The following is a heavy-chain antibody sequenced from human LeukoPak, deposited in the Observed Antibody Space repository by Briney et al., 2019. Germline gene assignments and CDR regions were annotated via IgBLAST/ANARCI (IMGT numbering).Heavy chain of an antibody. V-gene: IGHV1-3*01. CDR1: GYTFSSYA. Sequence: ASVKASCKASGYTFSSYAMHWVRQAPGQRLEWMGWINAGNGNTKYSQKFQGRITITRDTSASTAYMELSSLRSEDTAVYYCARENLGFYQHDYWGQGTLVTVSS. CDR2: INAGNGNT. J-gene: IGHJ4*02. D-gene: IGHD2/OR15-2a*01. CDR3: ARENLGFYQHDY.